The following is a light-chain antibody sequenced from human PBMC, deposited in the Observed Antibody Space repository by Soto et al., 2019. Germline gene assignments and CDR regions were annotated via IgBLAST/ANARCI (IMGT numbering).Light chain of an antibody. Sequence: QSALTQPPSASGTPGQTVTISCSGSSSNIGSNSVNWFQHLPGAVPKLLIFSNHQRPSGVPDRFSGSKSGTSASLAIRGLPTEDEADYYCSAWDDTLGAVFGGG. CDR3: SAWDDTLGAV. J-gene: IGLJ7*01. CDR1: SSNIGSNS. CDR2: SNH. V-gene: IGLV1-44*01.